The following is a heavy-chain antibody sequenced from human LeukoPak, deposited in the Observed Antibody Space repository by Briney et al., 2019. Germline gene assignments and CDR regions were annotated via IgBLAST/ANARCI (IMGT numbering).Heavy chain of an antibody. CDR3: ARSLISFLSFDY. CDR2: INPNSGGT. Sequence: ASVKVSCKASGYTFTGYYMHWVRQAPGQGLEWMGRINPNSGGTNYAQKFQGRVTITRDTSASTAYMELSSLRSEDTAVYYCARSLISFLSFDYWGQGTLVTVSS. V-gene: IGHV1-2*06. J-gene: IGHJ4*02. CDR1: GYTFTGYY. D-gene: IGHD2/OR15-2a*01.